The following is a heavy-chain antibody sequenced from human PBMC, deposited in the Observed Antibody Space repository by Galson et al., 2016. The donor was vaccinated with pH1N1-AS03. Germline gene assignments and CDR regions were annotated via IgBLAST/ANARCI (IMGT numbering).Heavy chain of an antibody. CDR2: ISYDGINK. CDR3: AKDGELELIGSGINWFDP. J-gene: IGHJ5*02. CDR1: GFTFNSYA. V-gene: IGHV3-30*18. D-gene: IGHD1-7*01. Sequence: SLRLSCAASGFTFNSYAMQWVRQAPGKGLEWVAAISYDGINKYYRDSVKGRFTVSRDNYKNTLNLQMNSLRPEDTAVYYCAKDGELELIGSGINWFDPWGQGTLVTVAS.